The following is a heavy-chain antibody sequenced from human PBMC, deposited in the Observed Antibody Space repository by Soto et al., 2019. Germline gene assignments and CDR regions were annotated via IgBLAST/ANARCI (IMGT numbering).Heavy chain of an antibody. CDR1: GVAFDDYA. V-gene: IGHV3-9*01. D-gene: IGHD3-3*02. J-gene: IGHJ4*02. Sequence: GGSLRLSCVVSGVAFDDYAMHWVRQVPGKGLEWVAGISWSGTTIHYADSVKGRFTIPRDNAKNSLYLEMSGLRPDDTAVYYCTKEVRHHFPYYFDNWGQGTLVTVSS. CDR3: TKEVRHHFPYYFDN. CDR2: ISWSGTTI.